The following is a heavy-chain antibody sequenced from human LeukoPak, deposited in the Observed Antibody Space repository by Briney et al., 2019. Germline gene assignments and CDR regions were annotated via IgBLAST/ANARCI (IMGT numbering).Heavy chain of an antibody. CDR3: AREVGYCSRGSCWFYFDY. CDR2: ISRRDDYT. J-gene: IGHJ4*02. CDR1: GFDFSSYA. D-gene: IGHD2-15*01. Sequence: GGSLRLSCAASGFDFSSYAMSWVRQPPGKGLEWVSVISRRDDYTYYADSVKGRFTISRDNSKNTLYLQMNSLRAEDTAVYYCAREVGYCSRGSCWFYFDYWGQGTLVTVSS. V-gene: IGHV3-23*01.